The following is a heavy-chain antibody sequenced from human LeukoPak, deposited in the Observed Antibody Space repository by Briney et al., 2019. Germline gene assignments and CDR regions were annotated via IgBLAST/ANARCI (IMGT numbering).Heavy chain of an antibody. J-gene: IGHJ4*02. CDR3: ARGRDVVVVPAADFDY. V-gene: IGHV6-1*01. CDR1: GVSASRNNIA. CDR2: TYYKSQWYY. D-gene: IGHD2-2*01. Sequence: SQTLSLTCALSGVSASRNNIAWNWIRQSPSRALEWLGRTYYKSQWYYDYAPSVRSRITINPDTSKNQFSLQLTSVSLEDTAVYYCARGRDVVVVPAADFDYWGQGILVTVSS.